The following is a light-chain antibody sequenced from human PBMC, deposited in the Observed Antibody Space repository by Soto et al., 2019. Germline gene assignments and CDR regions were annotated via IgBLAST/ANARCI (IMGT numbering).Light chain of an antibody. CDR1: QTISSW. V-gene: IGKV1-5*03. CDR2: KAS. J-gene: IGKJ1*01. CDR3: QHYDSYSEA. Sequence: DIQMTQSPSTLSGSVGDRVTITCRASQTISSWLAWYQQKPGKAPKLLIYKASTLKSGVPSRFSGSGSGTELTITISSLQPDDCATYDCQHYDSYSEAFGQGTKVDIK.